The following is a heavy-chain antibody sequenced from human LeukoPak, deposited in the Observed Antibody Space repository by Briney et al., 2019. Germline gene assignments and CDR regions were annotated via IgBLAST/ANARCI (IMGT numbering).Heavy chain of an antibody. D-gene: IGHD1-1*01. J-gene: IGHJ4*02. CDR2: SIPILGIE. Sequence: SVKVSCKASGGTFSSYAISWVRQAPGKGGEWMGRSIPILGIEHYAQKFQGGVTNTADKSTSTAYMELSSLRSEDTAVYYCARAGLNDFDYWGQGTLVTVSS. V-gene: IGHV1-69*04. CDR3: ARAGLNDFDY. CDR1: GGTFSSYA.